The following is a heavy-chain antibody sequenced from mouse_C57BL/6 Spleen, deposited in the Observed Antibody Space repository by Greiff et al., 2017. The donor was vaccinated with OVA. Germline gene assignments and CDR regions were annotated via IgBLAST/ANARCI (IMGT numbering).Heavy chain of an antibody. V-gene: IGHV1-55*01. CDR2: IYPGSGST. D-gene: IGHD2-2*01. CDR1: GYTFTSYW. CDR3: ASGSYGYDWYFDV. J-gene: IGHJ1*03. Sequence: VQLQQSGAELVKPGASVKMSCKASGYTFTSYWITWVKQRPGQGLEWIGDIYPGSGSTNYNEKFKSKATLTVDTSSSTAYMQLSSLTSEDSAVYYCASGSYGYDWYFDVWGTGTTVTVSS.